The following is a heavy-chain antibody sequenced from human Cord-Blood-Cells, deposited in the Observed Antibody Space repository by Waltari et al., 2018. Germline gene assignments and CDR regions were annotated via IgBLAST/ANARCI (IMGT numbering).Heavy chain of an antibody. D-gene: IGHD3-10*01. V-gene: IGHV1-46*01. Sequence: QVQLVQSGAEVKKPGASVKVSCKASGYTFTSYYMHWVRQAPGQGLEWMGIINPSGGSTSYAQKFQGRVTMTRDTSTSTVYMELSSLRSEDTAVYYCARDGSTMVQGVTYYFDYWGQGTLVTVSS. CDR3: ARDGSTMVQGVTYYFDY. CDR1: GYTFTSYY. CDR2: INPSGGST. J-gene: IGHJ4*02.